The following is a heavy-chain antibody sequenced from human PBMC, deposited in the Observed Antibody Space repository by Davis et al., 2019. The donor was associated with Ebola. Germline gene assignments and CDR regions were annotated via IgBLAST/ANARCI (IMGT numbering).Heavy chain of an antibody. V-gene: IGHV4-61*08. D-gene: IGHD2-2*01. CDR3: AKDSLGALYQLLSGYYYGMDV. Sequence: MPGGSLRLSCAVSGGFVSSGGYSWNWIRQPPGKGLEWIGYYYYTGSTYYNPSLKSRVSISVDTSKNQFSLKLSSVTAADTAVYYCAKDSLGALYQLLSGYYYGMDVWGQGTTVTVSS. CDR2: YYYTGST. CDR1: GGFVSSGGYS. J-gene: IGHJ6*02.